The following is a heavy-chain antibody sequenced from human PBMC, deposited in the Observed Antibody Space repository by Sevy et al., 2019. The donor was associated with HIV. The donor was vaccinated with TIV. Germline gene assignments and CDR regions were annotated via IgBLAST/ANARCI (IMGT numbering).Heavy chain of an antibody. J-gene: IGHJ4*02. CDR2: INQDGSEK. CDR1: AFTFSSYW. Sequence: GGSLRLSCTASAFTFSSYWRAWVRQAPGKGLEWVANINQDGSEKYYLDSVKGRFTISRDNAKNSLYLQMNSLRAEDTAVYYCARGGSLFAYWGQGTLVTVSS. V-gene: IGHV3-7*03. CDR3: ARGGSLFAY. D-gene: IGHD3-16*01.